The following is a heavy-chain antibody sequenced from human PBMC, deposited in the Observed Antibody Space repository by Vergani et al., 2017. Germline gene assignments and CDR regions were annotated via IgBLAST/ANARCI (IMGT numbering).Heavy chain of an antibody. D-gene: IGHD6-19*01. CDR2: ISAYNGDT. J-gene: IGHJ4*02. Sequence: QVQLVQSGAEVKKPGSSVKVSCKASGGTFTNYGISWVRQAPGQGLEWMGWISAYNGDTNYAQKLHGRVTMTTDASTSTAYMELRSLRSDDTAVYYCARARAGRQWLAASGFDSWGQGTLVTVSS. CDR1: GGTFTNYG. V-gene: IGHV1-18*01. CDR3: ARARAGRQWLAASGFDS.